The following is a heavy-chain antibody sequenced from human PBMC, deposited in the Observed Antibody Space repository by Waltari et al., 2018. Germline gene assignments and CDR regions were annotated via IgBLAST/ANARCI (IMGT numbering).Heavy chain of an antibody. J-gene: IGHJ4*02. CDR3: ARGYSGKYGRFDY. D-gene: IGHD5-12*01. CDR1: GGSISTYY. V-gene: IGHV4-59*01. Sequence: QVQLQESGPGLVKPSETLSLTCTASGGSISTYYWSWIRQPPGKGLEWIGYIYYSGTTNYNPSLKSRVTISVDTSKNQFSLKLSSVTAADTAVYYCARGYSGKYGRFDYWGQGTLVTVSS. CDR2: IYYSGTT.